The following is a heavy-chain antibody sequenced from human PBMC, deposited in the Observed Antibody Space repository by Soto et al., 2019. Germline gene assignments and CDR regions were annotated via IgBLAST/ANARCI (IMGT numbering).Heavy chain of an antibody. CDR3: ARQDGSGIYYFDY. CDR1: GDSFSSYW. D-gene: IGHD3-10*01. Sequence: GESLKISCKGSGDSFSSYWIAWVRQMPGKGLEWMGIIYPGDSDIRYSLSFQGQVTISADKSISTVYLQWSSLKASDTAMYYCARQDGSGIYYFDYWGQGTLVTVSS. CDR2: IYPGDSDI. V-gene: IGHV5-51*01. J-gene: IGHJ4*02.